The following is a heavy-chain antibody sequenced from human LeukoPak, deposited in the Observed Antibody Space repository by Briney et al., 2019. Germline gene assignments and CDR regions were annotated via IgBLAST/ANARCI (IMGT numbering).Heavy chain of an antibody. CDR2: IYHSGST. CDR1: GYSISSGYY. Sequence: SETLSLTCTVSGYSISSGYYWGWIRQPPGKGLEWIGSIYHSGSTYYNPSLQSRVTISVDTSKNQFSLKLSSVTAADTAVYYCARAFYPGYYSYMAVWGKGTTVTVSS. V-gene: IGHV4-38-2*02. J-gene: IGHJ6*03. D-gene: IGHD3-3*02. CDR3: ARAFYPGYYSYMAV.